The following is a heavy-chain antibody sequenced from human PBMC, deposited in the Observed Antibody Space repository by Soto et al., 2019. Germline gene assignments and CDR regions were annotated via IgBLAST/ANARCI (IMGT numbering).Heavy chain of an antibody. CDR2: ISYDGSTK. V-gene: IGHV3-30*18. CDR3: AKDQISHFWSGFPPYYSYTMDV. J-gene: IGHJ6*02. CDR1: GFSFSNYG. Sequence: QVQLVESGGGVIQPGKSLRLSCAASGFSFSNYGMHWVRLAPGRGLEWVAVISYDGSTKYYGDSVKGRFTISRDNSINTLYLQMISLRAEDTALYYCAKDQISHFWSGFPPYYSYTMDVWGPGTTVTVSS. D-gene: IGHD3-3*02.